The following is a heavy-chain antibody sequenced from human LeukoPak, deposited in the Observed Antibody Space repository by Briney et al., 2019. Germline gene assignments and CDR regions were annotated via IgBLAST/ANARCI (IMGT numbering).Heavy chain of an antibody. CDR2: TYSSGST. CDR3: ARGLGIGKDYFDC. CDR1: GGFISNSNYY. Sequence: SESLSLTCTVSGGFISNSNYYWGWIRQPPGKGLEWIGRTYSSGSTNYNPSLKGRVTISVDTSKNQFSLNLSSVTAADTAVYYCARGLGIGKDYFDCWGQGTLVTVSS. J-gene: IGHJ4*02. V-gene: IGHV4-61*05. D-gene: IGHD7-27*01.